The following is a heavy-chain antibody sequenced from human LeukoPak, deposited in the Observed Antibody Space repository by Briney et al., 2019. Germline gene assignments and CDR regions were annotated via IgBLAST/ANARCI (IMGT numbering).Heavy chain of an antibody. CDR2: ISSSSSYI. CDR3: ARAPVDDYSNYGNQAFDI. CDR1: GFTFSSYS. Sequence: GGSLRLSCAASGFTFSSYSMNWVRQAPGKGLEWVSSISSSSSYIYYADSVKGRFTISRDNAKNSLYLQMNSLRAEDTAVYYCARAPVDDYSNYGNQAFDIWGQGTMVTVSS. D-gene: IGHD4-11*01. V-gene: IGHV3-21*01. J-gene: IGHJ3*02.